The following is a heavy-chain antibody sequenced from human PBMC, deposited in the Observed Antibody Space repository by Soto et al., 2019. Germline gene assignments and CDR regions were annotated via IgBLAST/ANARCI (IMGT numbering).Heavy chain of an antibody. J-gene: IGHJ4*02. D-gene: IGHD6-19*01. CDR1: GFTFSSYA. CDR2: ISGSGGST. V-gene: IGHV3-23*01. CDR3: AKLPHPIAVAGVYYFDY. Sequence: GGSLRLSCAASGFTFSSYAMSWVRQAPGKGLEWVSAISGSGGSTYYADSVKGRFTISRDNSKNTLYLQMNSLRAEDTAVYYCAKLPHPIAVAGVYYFDYWGQGTLVTVSS.